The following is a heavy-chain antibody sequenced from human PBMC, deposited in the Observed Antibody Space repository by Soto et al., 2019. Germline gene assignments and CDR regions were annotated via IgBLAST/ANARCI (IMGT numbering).Heavy chain of an antibody. D-gene: IGHD1-26*01. CDR2: DIPILGQA. Sequence: QLVQSGAEVKKPGSSVKISCKASGGTFSSYVISWLRQAPGQGLEWMGGDIPILGQAYYAPNLQGRVTITADDSTRTAYMELNRLTSADTAVYFCARVGGVGAPPGTDFWGQGTLVTVSS. CDR3: ARVGGVGAPPGTDF. CDR1: GGTFSSYV. J-gene: IGHJ4*02. V-gene: IGHV1-69*01.